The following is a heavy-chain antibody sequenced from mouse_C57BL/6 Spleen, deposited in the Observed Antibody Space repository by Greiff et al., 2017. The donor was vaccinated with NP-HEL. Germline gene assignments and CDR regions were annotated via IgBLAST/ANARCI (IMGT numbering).Heavy chain of an antibody. Sequence: QVQLKQSGPGLVQPSQSLSITCTVSGFSLTSYGVHWFRQSPGKGLEWLGVIWSCGSPDYNAAFISSLLISKDNSKSQVFFKMNSLQADDTAIYYCASFYYDYGDGRLYYAMDYWGQGTSVTVSS. D-gene: IGHD2-4*01. CDR2: IWSCGSP. J-gene: IGHJ4*01. V-gene: IGHV2-2*01. CDR3: ASFYYDYGDGRLYYAMDY. CDR1: GFSLTSYG.